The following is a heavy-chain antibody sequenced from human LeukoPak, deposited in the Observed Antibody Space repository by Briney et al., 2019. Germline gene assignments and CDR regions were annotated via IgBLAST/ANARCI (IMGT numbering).Heavy chain of an antibody. CDR3: AREVDTGPHDAFDI. Sequence: GGSLRLSCAASGFTFSSYSMNWVRQAPGKGLEWVSSISSSSSYIYYADSVKGRFTISRDNAKNSLYLQMNSLRAEDTAVYYCAREVDTGPHDAFDIXXXXTMVTVSS. V-gene: IGHV3-21*01. CDR2: ISSSSSYI. J-gene: IGHJ3*02. CDR1: GFTFSSYS. D-gene: IGHD5-18*01.